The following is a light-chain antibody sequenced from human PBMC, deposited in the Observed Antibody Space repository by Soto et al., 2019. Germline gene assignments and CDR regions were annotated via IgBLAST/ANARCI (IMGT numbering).Light chain of an antibody. CDR1: QSISSW. CDR2: KAS. J-gene: IGKJ1*01. Sequence: DIQLTQSPSFLSASVGDRFTLTCRASQSISSWLAWYQQKPGKAPKLLIYKASSLESGVPSRLSGSGSGTEFTLTISSLQPDDFATYYCQQYNSLWTFGQGTKVDIK. V-gene: IGKV1-5*03. CDR3: QQYNSLWT.